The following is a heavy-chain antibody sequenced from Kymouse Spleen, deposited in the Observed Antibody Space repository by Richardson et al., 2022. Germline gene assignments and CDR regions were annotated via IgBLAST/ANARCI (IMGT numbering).Heavy chain of an antibody. D-gene: IGHD6-6*01. CDR1: GFTFSNAW. V-gene: IGHV3-15*01. CDR3: TTDLGQLAGEDY. J-gene: IGHJ4*02. Sequence: EVQLVESGGGLVKPGGSLRLSCAASGFTFSNAWMSWVRQAPGKGLEWVGRIKSKTDGGTTDYAAPVKGRFTISRDDSKNTLYLQMNSLKTEDTAVYYCTTDLGQLAGEDYWGQGTLVTVSS. CDR2: IKSKTDGGTT.